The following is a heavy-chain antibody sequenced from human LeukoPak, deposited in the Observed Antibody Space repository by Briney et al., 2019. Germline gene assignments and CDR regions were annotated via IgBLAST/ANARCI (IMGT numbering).Heavy chain of an antibody. CDR2: ISGSSSFI. Sequence: PGGSLRLSCAASGFTFSSYSMNWVRQAPGKGLEWVSSISGSSSFIFYADSVKGRFTISRDNAKNSLYLQMNSLRAEDTAVYYCARTGSGWYLGYYFDYWGQGTLVTVSS. V-gene: IGHV3-21*01. CDR1: GFTFSSYS. CDR3: ARTGSGWYLGYYFDY. J-gene: IGHJ4*02. D-gene: IGHD6-19*01.